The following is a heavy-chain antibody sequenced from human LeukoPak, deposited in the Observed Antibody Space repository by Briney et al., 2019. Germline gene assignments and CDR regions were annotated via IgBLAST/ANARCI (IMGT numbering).Heavy chain of an antibody. V-gene: IGHV4-59*01. J-gene: IGHJ2*01. CDR2: IYYSGNA. Sequence: PSETLSLTCTVSGGSISSYYWSWIRQPPGKGLEWIGYIYYSGNANYNPSLKSRVSISIDTSKNQFSLQLGSVTAADTAVYYCARDRDSSGLRDFDLWGRGTLVTVS. CDR1: GGSISSYY. D-gene: IGHD3-22*01. CDR3: ARDRDSSGLRDFDL.